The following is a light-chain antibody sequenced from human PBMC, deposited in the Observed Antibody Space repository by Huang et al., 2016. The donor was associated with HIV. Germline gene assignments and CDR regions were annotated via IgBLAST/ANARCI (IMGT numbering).Light chain of an antibody. V-gene: IGKV3-15*01. CDR2: DAS. Sequence: EIVMTQSPATLSVSPGERATLSCRASQSVSSNLAWYQQKPGQAPRLLIYDASTRATGIPARCSGSGSGTEFTLTISSLQSEDFAVYYCQQYNNWPPNTFGGGTKVEIK. CDR3: QQYNNWPPNT. CDR1: QSVSSN. J-gene: IGKJ4*01.